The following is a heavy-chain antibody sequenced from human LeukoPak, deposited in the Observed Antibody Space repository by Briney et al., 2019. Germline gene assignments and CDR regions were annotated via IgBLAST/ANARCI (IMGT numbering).Heavy chain of an antibody. D-gene: IGHD3-16*01. V-gene: IGHV1-69*06. CDR1: GGTFSSYA. CDR3: AREGLGELTLDY. J-gene: IGHJ4*02. CDR2: IIPIFGTA. Sequence: ASVNVSCKASGGTFSSYAIRWVRQAPGQGLEWMGGIIPIFGTANYAQKFQGRVTITADKSTSTAYMELSSLRSEDTAVYYCAREGLGELTLDYWGQGALVTVSS.